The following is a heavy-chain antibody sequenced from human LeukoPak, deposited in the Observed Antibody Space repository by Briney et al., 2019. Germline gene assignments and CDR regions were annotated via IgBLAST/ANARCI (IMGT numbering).Heavy chain of an antibody. CDR1: GGSISSYF. CDR3: ARWFGSGSDNYFDW. V-gene: IGHV4-39*07. CDR2: IYYSGST. Sequence: SETLSLTCTVSGGSISSYFWGWIRQPPGKGLEWIGSIYYSGSTHYNPSLKSRVTTSLDTSKSQFSLRLTSVTAADTAVYFCARWFGSGSDNYFDWWGQGTLVTVSS. D-gene: IGHD3-10*01. J-gene: IGHJ4*02.